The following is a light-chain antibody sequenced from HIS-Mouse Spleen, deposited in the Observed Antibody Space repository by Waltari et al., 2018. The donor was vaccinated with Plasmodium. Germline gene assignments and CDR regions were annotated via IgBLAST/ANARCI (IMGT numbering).Light chain of an antibody. CDR2: AAS. CDR1: QSISNY. V-gene: IGKV1-39*01. CDR3: QQSYSTWT. Sequence: DIQMTQSPSSLSASVGDRVTITCRASQSISNYLNWSQQKPGEAPKLLIYAASSLQSGVPSRFSGSGSGTDFTLTISSLQPEDFATYYCQQSYSTWTFGQGTKVEIK. J-gene: IGKJ1*01.